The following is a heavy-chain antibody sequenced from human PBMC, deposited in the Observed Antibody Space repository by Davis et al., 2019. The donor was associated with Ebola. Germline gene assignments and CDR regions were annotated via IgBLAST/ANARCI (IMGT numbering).Heavy chain of an antibody. D-gene: IGHD1-26*01. Sequence: SETLSLTCTVSGGSITSISYFWGWIRQPPGKGLEWIGSAHYSGSSYYNPSLKSRVTISVDTSKSQFSLRLSSVSAADTAVYYCARPVGVYYHYFDYWGQGTLVTVSS. CDR2: AHYSGSS. CDR3: ARPVGVYYHYFDY. V-gene: IGHV4-39*01. J-gene: IGHJ4*02. CDR1: GGSITSISYF.